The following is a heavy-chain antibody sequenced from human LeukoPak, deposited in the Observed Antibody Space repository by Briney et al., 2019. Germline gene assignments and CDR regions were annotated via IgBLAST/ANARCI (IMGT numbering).Heavy chain of an antibody. CDR3: SRGPILLWIHNGMDV. Sequence: GGSLRLSCIASGFIFGDHAMSRVRQAPGKGLEWVGFIRSKAYGATTEYAASVKGRFTISRDDSNGIAYLQMDYLKAEDTALYYCSRGPILLWIHNGMDVWGQGTLVTVSS. J-gene: IGHJ4*02. CDR1: GFIFGDHA. V-gene: IGHV3-49*04. CDR2: IRSKAYGATT. D-gene: IGHD3-10*01.